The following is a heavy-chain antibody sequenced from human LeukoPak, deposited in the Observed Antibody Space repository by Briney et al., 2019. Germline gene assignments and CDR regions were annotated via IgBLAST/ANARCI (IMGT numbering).Heavy chain of an antibody. Sequence: PSETLSLTCAVYGGSFSGYYWSWIRQPPGKGLEWIGEINHSGGTNYNPSLKSRVTISVDTSKNQFSLKLSSVTAADTAVYYCARGEPRYLRYCSSTSCYGGAFDIWGQGTMVTVSS. V-gene: IGHV4-34*01. CDR2: INHSGGT. CDR3: ARGEPRYLRYCSSTSCYGGAFDI. D-gene: IGHD2-2*01. CDR1: GGSFSGYY. J-gene: IGHJ3*02.